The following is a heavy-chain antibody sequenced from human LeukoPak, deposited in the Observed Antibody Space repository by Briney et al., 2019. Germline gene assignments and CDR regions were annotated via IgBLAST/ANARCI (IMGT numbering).Heavy chain of an antibody. D-gene: IGHD3-10*01. J-gene: IGHJ5*02. Sequence: GGSLRLSCAASGFTFSSYGMHWVRQAPGKGLEWVAVISYDGSNKYYADSVKGRFTISRDNSKNTLYLQMNSLRAEDTAVYYCARDLGYYYGSGSMGNWFDPWGQGTLVTVSP. CDR1: GFTFSSYG. CDR3: ARDLGYYYGSGSMGNWFDP. V-gene: IGHV3-30*03. CDR2: ISYDGSNK.